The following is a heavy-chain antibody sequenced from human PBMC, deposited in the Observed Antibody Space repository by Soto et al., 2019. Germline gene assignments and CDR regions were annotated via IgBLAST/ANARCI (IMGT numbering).Heavy chain of an antibody. CDR1: GGSISSYY. CDR2: IYYSGST. J-gene: IGHJ5*02. V-gene: IGHV4-59*01. D-gene: IGHD6-19*01. Sequence: SETLSLTCTVSGGSISSYYWSWIRQPPGKGLEWIGYIYYSGSTNYNPSLKSRVTISVDTSKNQFSLKLSSVTAADTAVYYCARGIAMAGNWFDTWGQGTLVNVS. CDR3: ARGIAMAGNWFDT.